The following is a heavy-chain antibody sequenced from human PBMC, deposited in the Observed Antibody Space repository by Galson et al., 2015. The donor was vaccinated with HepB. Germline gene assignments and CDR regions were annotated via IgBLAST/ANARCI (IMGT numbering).Heavy chain of an antibody. Sequence: QSGAEVKKPGESLRISCKGSGYSFTSYWISWVRQMPGKGLEWMGIIYPGDSDTRYSPSFQGQVTISADKSISTAYLQWSSLKASDTAMYYCARPWDSSGYSMSEWGQGTLVTVSS. V-gene: IGHV5-51*01. CDR3: ARPWDSSGYSMSE. D-gene: IGHD3-22*01. CDR1: GYSFTSYW. J-gene: IGHJ4*02. CDR2: IYPGDSDT.